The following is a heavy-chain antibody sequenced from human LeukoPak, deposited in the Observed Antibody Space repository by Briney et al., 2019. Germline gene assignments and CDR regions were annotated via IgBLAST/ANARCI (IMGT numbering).Heavy chain of an antibody. CDR3: ARGGATVTRYFDY. J-gene: IGHJ4*02. V-gene: IGHV4-4*07. CDR2: IYSSGGT. CDR1: GGPISSFY. D-gene: IGHD4-17*01. Sequence: SETLSLTCTVSGGPISSFYWNWIRQPAGKGLEWIGRIYSSGGTNYNPSLKSRVTMSVDTSKNQFSLKLSSVTAADTAVYYCARGGATVTRYFDYWGQGTLVTVSS.